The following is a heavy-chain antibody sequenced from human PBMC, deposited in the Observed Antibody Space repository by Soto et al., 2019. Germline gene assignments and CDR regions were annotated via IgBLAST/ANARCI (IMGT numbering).Heavy chain of an antibody. Sequence: EVQLVESGGGLVQPGGSLRLSCAASGFTFSSYWMSWVRQAPGKGLEWVAKMKQDGIEKYYVDSVKGRFTISRDNAKNSLYLQMNSLRAEDTAVYYCARNPPMTRGNGMDVWGQGTTVTVSS. CDR3: ARNPPMTRGNGMDV. CDR2: MKQDGIEK. CDR1: GFTFSSYW. V-gene: IGHV3-7*03. J-gene: IGHJ6*02. D-gene: IGHD3-10*01.